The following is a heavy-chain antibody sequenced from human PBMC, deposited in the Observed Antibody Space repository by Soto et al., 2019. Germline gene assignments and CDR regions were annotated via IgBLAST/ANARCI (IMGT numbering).Heavy chain of an antibody. V-gene: IGHV3-33*01. D-gene: IGHD6-19*01. CDR3: AREAGIAVAGLYFDY. J-gene: IGHJ4*02. CDR2: IWYDGSNK. CDR1: GFTFSSYG. Sequence: QVQLVESGGGVVQPGRSLRLSCAASGFTFSSYGMHWVRQAPGKRLEWVAVIWYDGSNKYYADSVKGRFTISRDNSKNTLYLQMNSLRAEDTAVYYCAREAGIAVAGLYFDYWGQGTLVTVSS.